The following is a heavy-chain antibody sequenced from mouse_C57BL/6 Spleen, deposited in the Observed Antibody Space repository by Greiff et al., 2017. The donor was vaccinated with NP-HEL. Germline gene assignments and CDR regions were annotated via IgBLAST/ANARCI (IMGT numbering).Heavy chain of an antibody. Sequence: VQLQESGAELARPGASVKLSCKASGYTFTSSGISWVKQRTGQGLEWIGELYPRSGNTYYNEKFKGKATLTADKSSSTAYMELRSLTSEDSAVYFCAKGTTVVANGYFDVWGTGTTVTVSS. V-gene: IGHV1-81*01. D-gene: IGHD1-1*01. J-gene: IGHJ1*03. CDR2: LYPRSGNT. CDR1: GYTFTSSG. CDR3: AKGTTVVANGYFDV.